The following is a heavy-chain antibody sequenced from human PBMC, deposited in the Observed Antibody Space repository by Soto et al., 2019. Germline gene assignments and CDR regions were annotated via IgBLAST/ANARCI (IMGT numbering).Heavy chain of an antibody. Sequence: QVQLQQWGAGLLKPSETLSLTCAVYGGSFSDYYWNWIRQPPGKGLEWIGEVNYLGNTNYSPSLLGRVTMSIDTSKNQLSLELTSVTAADTAVYYCARSRNLDVWGQGTTVTVSS. CDR2: VNYLGNT. CDR3: ARSRNLDV. J-gene: IGHJ6*02. CDR1: GGSFSDYY. V-gene: IGHV4-34*02. D-gene: IGHD1-1*01.